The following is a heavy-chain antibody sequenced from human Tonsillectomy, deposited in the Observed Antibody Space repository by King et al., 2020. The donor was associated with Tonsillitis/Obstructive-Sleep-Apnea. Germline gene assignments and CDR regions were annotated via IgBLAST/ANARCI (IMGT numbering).Heavy chain of an antibody. D-gene: IGHD3-16*01. V-gene: IGHV4-31*03. CDR1: GGSLRSGGYY. J-gene: IGHJ3*02. CDR3: ASERADGGPPGEAVDI. CDR2: IYYSGST. Sequence: VPLPASVPGLVTPSPTLSLTCPVSGGSLRSGGYYWRWIRQHPGQGLEWIGYIYYSGSTYYNPSLKSRVTISVDTSKNQFSLKLSSVTAADTAVYDGASERADGGPPGEAVDIGGQGTRGTV.